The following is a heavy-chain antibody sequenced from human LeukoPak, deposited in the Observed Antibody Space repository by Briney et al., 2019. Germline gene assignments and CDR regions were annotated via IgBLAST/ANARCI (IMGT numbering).Heavy chain of an antibody. CDR3: ARDQYSPDYYYGMDV. D-gene: IGHD2-21*01. V-gene: IGHV1-46*01. Sequence: ASVKVSCKASGYTFTSYYMHWVRQAPGQGLEWMGITNPSGGSTSYAQKFQGRVTMTRDTSTSTVYMELSSLRSEDTAVYYCARDQYSPDYYYGMDVWGQGTTVTVSS. J-gene: IGHJ6*02. CDR1: GYTFTSYY. CDR2: TNPSGGST.